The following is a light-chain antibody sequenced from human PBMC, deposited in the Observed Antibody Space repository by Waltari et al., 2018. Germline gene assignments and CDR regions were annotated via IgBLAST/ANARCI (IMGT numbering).Light chain of an antibody. J-gene: IGKJ3*01. V-gene: IGKV1-39*01. CDR3: QQSYTTPLT. CDR1: QSIGTY. CDR2: AAS. Sequence: DIQMTQSPSSLSVSIGVRVTITCRASQSIGTYVNWYQQKPGKAPKLLIYAASRLQSEVPSRFSGSGSGTDFSLTISSLQPEDFATYYCQQSYTTPLTFGPGTKVDI.